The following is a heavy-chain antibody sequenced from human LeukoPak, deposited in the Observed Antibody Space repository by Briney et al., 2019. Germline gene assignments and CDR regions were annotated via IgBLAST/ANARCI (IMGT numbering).Heavy chain of an antibody. D-gene: IGHD3-10*01. CDR3: ARDLYYYGSGSPGYFDY. V-gene: IGHV3-48*01. Sequence: GGSLRLSCAASGFTFSSYSMNWVRQAPGKGLEWVSYISSSSSTIYYADSVKGRFTISRDNAKNSLYLQMNSLRAEDTAVCYCARDLYYYGSGSPGYFDYWGQGTLVTVSS. CDR1: GFTFSSYS. CDR2: ISSSSSTI. J-gene: IGHJ4*02.